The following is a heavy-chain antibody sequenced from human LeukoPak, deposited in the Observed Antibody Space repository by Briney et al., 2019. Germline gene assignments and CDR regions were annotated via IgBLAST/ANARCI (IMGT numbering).Heavy chain of an antibody. J-gene: IGHJ4*02. Sequence: TSVKVSCKASGFTFTSSAVQWVRQARGQRLEWIGWIVVGSGNTNYAQKFQERVTITRVMSTSTAYMELSSLRSEDTAVYYCAALLSMGYFDYWGQGTLVTVSS. V-gene: IGHV1-58*01. CDR1: GFTFTSSA. CDR2: IVVGSGNT. D-gene: IGHD2/OR15-2a*01. CDR3: AALLSMGYFDY.